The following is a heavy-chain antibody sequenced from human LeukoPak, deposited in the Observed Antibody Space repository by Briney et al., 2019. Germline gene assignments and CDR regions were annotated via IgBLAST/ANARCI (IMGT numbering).Heavy chain of an antibody. CDR3: ARQPPLDAFDI. Sequence: SETLSLTCTVSGGSISSSSYYWGWIRQPPGKGLEWIGSIYYSGSTYYNPSLKSRVTISVDTSKNQFSLKLSSVTAADTAVYYCARQPPLDAFDIWGQGTMVTVSS. CDR2: IYYSGST. CDR1: GGSISSSSYY. J-gene: IGHJ3*02. V-gene: IGHV4-39*01.